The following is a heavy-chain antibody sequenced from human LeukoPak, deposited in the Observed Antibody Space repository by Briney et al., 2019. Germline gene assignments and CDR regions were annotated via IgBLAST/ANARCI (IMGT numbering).Heavy chain of an antibody. CDR3: ARITLQGPYGMDV. Sequence: TGGSLRLSCAASGFTFSDYYMSWIRQAPGKGLEWVSYISSSGSTIYYADSVKGRFTISRDNAKNSLYLQMNSVRAEDTAVYYCARITLQGPYGMDVWGQGTTVTVSS. CDR1: GFTFSDYY. J-gene: IGHJ6*02. CDR2: ISSSGSTI. V-gene: IGHV3-11*04. D-gene: IGHD3-16*01.